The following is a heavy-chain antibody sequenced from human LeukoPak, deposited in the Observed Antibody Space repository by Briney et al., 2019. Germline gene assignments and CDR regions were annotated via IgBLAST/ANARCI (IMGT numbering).Heavy chain of an antibody. CDR3: AKAPSAGYVGWYIDY. Sequence: GGSLRLSCAASGFTFSNYAMSWVRQAPGKGLEWVSSISGSGDTTFYADSVKGRFTISRDNSKNTLNLQMNGLRAEDTAVYYCAKAPSAGYVGWYIDYWGRAPWSPSPQ. V-gene: IGHV3-23*01. CDR1: GFTFSNYA. J-gene: IGHJ4*02. CDR2: ISGSGDTT. D-gene: IGHD6-19*01.